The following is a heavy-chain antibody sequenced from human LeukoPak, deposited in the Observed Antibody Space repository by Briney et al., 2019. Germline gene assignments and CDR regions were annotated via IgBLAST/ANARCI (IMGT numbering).Heavy chain of an antibody. CDR3: GKTTTGYSSGRNPAWPVDY. Sequence: GGSLRLSCTASGFTFSSYTMYWVRQAPGKGLEWVSGIFGSGGSAHYADYVKGRFTISRDNSQNTVYLQMNSLRAEDTAVYYCGKTTTGYSSGRNPAWPVDYWGQGTLVTVSS. CDR2: IFGSGGSA. D-gene: IGHD6-19*01. J-gene: IGHJ4*02. CDR1: GFTFSSYT. V-gene: IGHV3-23*01.